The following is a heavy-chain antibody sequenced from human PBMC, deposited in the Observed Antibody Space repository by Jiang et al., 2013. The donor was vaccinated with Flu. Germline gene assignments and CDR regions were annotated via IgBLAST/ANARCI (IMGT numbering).Heavy chain of an antibody. CDR3: ARQIGGGLNWFDP. V-gene: IGHV6-1*01. Sequence: GLVKPSQTPSLTCAISGDSVSSFHAVWTWIRQSPSRGLEWLGRTYYRSSWSTDYASSVKGRITVNVDTSKNQFSLHLHSVTPEDTAVYYCARQIGGGLNWFDPWGQGTLVTVSA. CDR1: GDSVSSFHAV. J-gene: IGHJ5*02. D-gene: IGHD4-23*01. CDR2: TYYRSSWST.